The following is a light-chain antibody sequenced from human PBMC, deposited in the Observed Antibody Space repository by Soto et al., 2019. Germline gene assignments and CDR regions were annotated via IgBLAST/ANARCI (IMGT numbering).Light chain of an antibody. CDR3: ASWDGSLSGWM. J-gene: IGLJ3*02. CDR2: GSN. Sequence: QSVLTQPPSASGTPGQRVTISCSGSSSSIGNNYVHWYQQFTGKAPKLLIDGSNQGPSGVPDRFSGFKSGTSASLAISGLRSEDEADYYCASWDGSLSGWMFGGGTKVTVL. V-gene: IGLV1-47*02. CDR1: SSSIGNNY.